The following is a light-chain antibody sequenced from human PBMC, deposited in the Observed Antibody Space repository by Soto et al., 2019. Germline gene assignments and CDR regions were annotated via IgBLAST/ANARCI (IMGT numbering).Light chain of an antibody. V-gene: IGLV2-14*01. CDR2: EVR. CDR3: SSYTTTSTLV. Sequence: QSALTQPASVSGSPGQSITIACTGTNRDVGSYNLVSWYQQRPGEAPKLIISEVRNRPSGISYRFTGSKSGNTASLTISGLQAEHEAAYYCSSYTTTSTLVFGGGTKLTVL. J-gene: IGLJ3*02. CDR1: NRDVGSYNL.